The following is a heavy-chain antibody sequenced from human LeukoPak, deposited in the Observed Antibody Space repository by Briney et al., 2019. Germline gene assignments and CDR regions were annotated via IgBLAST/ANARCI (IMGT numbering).Heavy chain of an antibody. CDR3: ARGIITIFGVVIPPRYYFDY. D-gene: IGHD3-3*01. CDR2: INHSGST. J-gene: IGHJ4*02. CDR1: GGSFSGYY. Sequence: SETLSLTCAVYGGSFSGYYWSWIRQPPGKGLEWIGEINHSGSTNYNPSLKSRVTISVDTSKNQFSLKLSSVTAADTAVYYCARGIITIFGVVIPPRYYFDYWGQGTLVTVSS. V-gene: IGHV4-34*01.